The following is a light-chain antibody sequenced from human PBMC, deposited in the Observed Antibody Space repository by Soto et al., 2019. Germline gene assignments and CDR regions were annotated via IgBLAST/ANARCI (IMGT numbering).Light chain of an antibody. J-gene: IGLJ2*01. CDR1: SSDVGAYNY. V-gene: IGLV2-14*01. CDR2: DVS. CDR3: SSFTTSSHVV. Sequence: QSVLTQPASVSGSPGQSITISCTGTSSDVGAYNYVSWYQQHPGKVPKLMIFDVSQRPSGVSNRFSGSKSANTASLTISGLQAEDEADYYCSSFTTSSHVVFGGGTKLTVL.